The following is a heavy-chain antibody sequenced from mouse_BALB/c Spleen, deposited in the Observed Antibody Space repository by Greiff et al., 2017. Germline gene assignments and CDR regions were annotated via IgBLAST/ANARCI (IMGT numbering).Heavy chain of an antibody. V-gene: IGHV5-6*01. CDR2: ISSGGSYT. J-gene: IGHJ2*01. Sequence: EVKLVESGGDLVKPGGSLKLSCAASGFTFSSYGLSWVRQTPDKRLEWVATISSGGSYTYYPDSVKGRFTISRDNAKNTLYLKMSSLKSEDTAMYYGARDGSIRDFDYGGQGTTLTVSS. CDR3: ARDGSIRDFDY. D-gene: IGHD1-1*01. CDR1: GFTFSSYG.